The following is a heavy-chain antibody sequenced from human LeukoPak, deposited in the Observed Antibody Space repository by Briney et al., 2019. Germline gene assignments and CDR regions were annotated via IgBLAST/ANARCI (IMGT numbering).Heavy chain of an antibody. V-gene: IGHV3-21*01. J-gene: IGHJ3*02. CDR2: ISSSSSYI. D-gene: IGHD6-6*01. CDR3: ARDLGVAARRDAFDI. CDR1: GFRFSYFW. Sequence: GGSLRLSCEASGFRFSYFWMNWVRQAPGKGLEWVSSISSSSSYIYYADSVKGRFTISRDNAKNSLYLQMNSLRAEDTAVYYCARDLGVAARRDAFDIWGQGTMVTVSS.